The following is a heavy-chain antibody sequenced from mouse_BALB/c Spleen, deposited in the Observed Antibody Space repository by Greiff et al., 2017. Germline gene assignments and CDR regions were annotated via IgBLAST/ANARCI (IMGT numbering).Heavy chain of an antibody. J-gene: IGHJ1*01. CDR2: ILPGSGST. Sequence: VQLQQSGAELMKPGASVKISCKATGYTFSSYWIEWVKQRPGHGLEWIGEILPGSGSTNYNEKFKGKATFTADTSSNTAYMQLSSLTSEDSAVYYCARNLNYYGSSPYWYFDVWGAGTTVTVSS. V-gene: IGHV1-9*01. CDR3: ARNLNYYGSSPYWYFDV. D-gene: IGHD1-1*01. CDR1: GYTFSSYW.